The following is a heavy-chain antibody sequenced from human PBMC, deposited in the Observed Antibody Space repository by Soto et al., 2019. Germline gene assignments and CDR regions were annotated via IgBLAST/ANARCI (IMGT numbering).Heavy chain of an antibody. V-gene: IGHV3-23*01. CDR2: ISGSGGST. D-gene: IGHD5-18*01. CDR3: AKGGGYSYGYGGYFDY. J-gene: IGHJ4*02. CDR1: GFTFSSCA. Sequence: GGSLRLSCAASGFTFSSCAMSWVRQAPGKGLEWVSAISGSGGSTYYADSVKGRFTISRDNSKNTLYLQMNSLRAEDTAVYYCAKGGGYSYGYGGYFDYWGQGTLVTVSS.